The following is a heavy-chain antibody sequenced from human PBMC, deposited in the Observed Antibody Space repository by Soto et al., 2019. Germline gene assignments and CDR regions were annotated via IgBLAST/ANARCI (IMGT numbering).Heavy chain of an antibody. J-gene: IGHJ6*02. CDR2: INPNSGGT. D-gene: IGHD3-22*01. CDR1: GYTFTGYY. Sequence: QVQLVQSGAEVKKPGASVKVSCKASGYTFTGYYMHWVRQAPGQGLEWMGWINPNSGGTNYAQKFQGWVTMTRDTSISTAYMELSRLRSDDTAVYYCARDREYYYDPVSYGMDVWGQGTTVTVSS. CDR3: ARDREYYYDPVSYGMDV. V-gene: IGHV1-2*04.